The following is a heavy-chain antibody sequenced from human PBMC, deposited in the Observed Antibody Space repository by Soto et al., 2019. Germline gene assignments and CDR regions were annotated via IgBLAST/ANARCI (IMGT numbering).Heavy chain of an antibody. Sequence: EVQLVESGGGLVKPGGSLRLSCAASGFSLSSYTMHWVRQAPGKGLEWVSLVSTTSSYINYADSVKGRFTISRDNARNSQYLQMNSLRAEDTAVYDCERETPLDPDYGDNPFSDYWGQGTLVTVSS. CDR1: GFSLSSYT. CDR3: ERETPLDPDYGDNPFSDY. CDR2: VSTTSSYI. D-gene: IGHD4-17*01. J-gene: IGHJ4*02. V-gene: IGHV3-21*01.